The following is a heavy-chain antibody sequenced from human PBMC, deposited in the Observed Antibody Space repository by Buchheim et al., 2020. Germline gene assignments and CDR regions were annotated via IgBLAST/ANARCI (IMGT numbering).Heavy chain of an antibody. J-gene: IGHJ5*01. Sequence: EVQLVESGGGLVQPGGSLRLSCAASGFTFSAYAMNWVRQAPGKGLEWVSSVSSSGSSIYYADSVKGRFTISRDDGKKSLFLHMNSLGDEDTAVYYCARGRYSTSSGWFDSWGQG. CDR3: ARGRYSTSSGWFDS. V-gene: IGHV3-48*02. D-gene: IGHD6-6*01. CDR2: VSSSGSSI. CDR1: GFTFSAYA.